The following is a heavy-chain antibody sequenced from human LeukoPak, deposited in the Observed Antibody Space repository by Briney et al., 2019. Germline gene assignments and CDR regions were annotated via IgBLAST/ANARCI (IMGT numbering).Heavy chain of an antibody. V-gene: IGHV1-8*01. Sequence: ASVKVSCKASGYTFTSYDINWVRQATGQGLEWMGWMNPNSGNTGYAQKFQGRVTMTRNTSISTAYMELSSLRSEDTAVYYCARDAAYCGGDCYQTPYYYYGMDVWGQGTTVTVSS. J-gene: IGHJ6*02. CDR1: GYTFTSYD. CDR2: MNPNSGNT. CDR3: ARDAAYCGGDCYQTPYYYYGMDV. D-gene: IGHD2-21*02.